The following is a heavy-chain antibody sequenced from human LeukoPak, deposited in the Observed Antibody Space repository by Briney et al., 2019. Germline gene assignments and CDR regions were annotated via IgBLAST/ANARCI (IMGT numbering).Heavy chain of an antibody. CDR1: GFTFSSYG. Sequence: PGGSLRLSCAASGFTFSSYGMSWVRQAPGKGLEWVSAISGSGGSTYYADSVKGRFTISRDNAKNSLYLQMNSLRAEDTAVYYCARDNMGFDYWGQGTLVTVYS. CDR3: ARDNMGFDY. D-gene: IGHD2/OR15-2a*01. CDR2: ISGSGGST. J-gene: IGHJ4*02. V-gene: IGHV3-23*01.